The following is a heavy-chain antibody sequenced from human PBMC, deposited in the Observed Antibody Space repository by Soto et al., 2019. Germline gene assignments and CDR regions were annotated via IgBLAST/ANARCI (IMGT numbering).Heavy chain of an antibody. CDR3: ARVRHSSSCLDYYYGMDV. CDR1: GYTFTSYD. Sequence: QVQLVQSGAEVKKPGASVKVSCKASGYTFTSYDINWVRQATGQGLEWMGWMNPNSGNTGYAQKFQGRVTMTRNTSISTAYMELGSLRSEDTAVYYCARVRHSSSCLDYYYGMDVWGQGTTVTVSS. CDR2: MNPNSGNT. V-gene: IGHV1-8*01. D-gene: IGHD6-6*01. J-gene: IGHJ6*02.